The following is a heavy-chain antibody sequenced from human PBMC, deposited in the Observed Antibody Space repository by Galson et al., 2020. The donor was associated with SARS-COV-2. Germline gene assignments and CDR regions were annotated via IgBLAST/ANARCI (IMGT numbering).Heavy chain of an antibody. CDR3: ATPKRGYYYDSSGQPFDY. D-gene: IGHD3-22*01. Sequence: ASVKVSCKVSGYTLTELSMHWVRQAPGKGLEWMGGFDPEDGETIYAQKFQGRVTMTEDTSTDTAYMELSSLRSEDTAVYYCATPKRGYYYDSSGQPFDYWGQGTLVTVSS. CDR2: FDPEDGET. CDR1: GYTLTELS. J-gene: IGHJ4*02. V-gene: IGHV1-24*01.